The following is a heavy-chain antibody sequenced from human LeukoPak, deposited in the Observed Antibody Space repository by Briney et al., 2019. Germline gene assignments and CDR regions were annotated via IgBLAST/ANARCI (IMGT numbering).Heavy chain of an antibody. CDR2: IHYSGST. Sequence: SETLSLTCAVYGGSFSGYYWSWIRQPPGKGLEWIGSIHYSGSTNYNPSLKSRVTISVDTSKNQFSLKLSSVTAADTAVYYCARGYCSGGSCYSYYYYNYMDVWGKGTTVTVSS. V-gene: IGHV4-34*01. J-gene: IGHJ6*03. D-gene: IGHD2-15*01. CDR1: GGSFSGYY. CDR3: ARGYCSGGSCYSYYYYNYMDV.